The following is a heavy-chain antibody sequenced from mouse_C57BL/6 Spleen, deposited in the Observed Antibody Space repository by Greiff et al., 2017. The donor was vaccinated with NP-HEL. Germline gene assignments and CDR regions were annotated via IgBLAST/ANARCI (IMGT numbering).Heavy chain of an antibody. J-gene: IGHJ3*01. D-gene: IGHD1-1*01. V-gene: IGHV1-53*01. Sequence: VQLQQPGTELVKPGASVKLSCKASGYTFTSYWMHWVKQRPGPGLEWIGNINPSNGGTNYNEKFKSKATLTVDKSSSTAYMQLTSLTSEDSAVYYCAREEGITTVVERLAYWGQGTRVTVAA. CDR1: GYTFTSYW. CDR2: INPSNGGT. CDR3: AREEGITTVVERLAY.